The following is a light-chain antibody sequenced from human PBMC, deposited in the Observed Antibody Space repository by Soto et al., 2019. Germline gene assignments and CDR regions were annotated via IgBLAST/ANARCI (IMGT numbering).Light chain of an antibody. CDR1: QSVSSN. CDR2: GAS. J-gene: IGKJ4*01. Sequence: ETVMTQSPATLSVSPGERATLSCRASQSVSSNSAWYQQKLGQAPRLLIYGASTRATDIPARFSGSGSGTEFTLTISSLQSEDSAVYYCQQYNDWPPQLTFGGGTKVEIK. V-gene: IGKV3-15*01. CDR3: QQYNDWPPQLT.